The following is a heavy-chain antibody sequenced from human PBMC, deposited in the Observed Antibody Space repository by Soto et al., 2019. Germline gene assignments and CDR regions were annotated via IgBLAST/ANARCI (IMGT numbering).Heavy chain of an antibody. CDR3: ARDGGYYDSSGCLDY. J-gene: IGHJ4*02. D-gene: IGHD3-22*01. V-gene: IGHV3-33*01. CDR1: GFTFSSYG. CDR2: IWYDGSNK. Sequence: QVQLVESGGGVVQPGRSLRLSCAASGFTFSSYGMHWARQAPGKGLEWVAVIWYDGSNKYYADSVKGRFTISRDNSKNTLYLQRNSLRAEGTAVYYCARDGGYYDSSGCLDYWGQGTLVTVSS.